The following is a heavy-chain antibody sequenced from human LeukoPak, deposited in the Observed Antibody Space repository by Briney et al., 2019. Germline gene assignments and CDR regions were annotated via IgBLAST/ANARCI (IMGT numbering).Heavy chain of an antibody. CDR3: ASWMVVISNGGSDI. Sequence: GGSLRLSCAASGFTVSSNYMSWVRQAPGKGLEWVSVIYSGGSTYYADSVKGRFTISRDNAKNSLSLQMDSLRAEDTAVYYCASWMVVISNGGSDIWGQGTMVTVSS. D-gene: IGHD3-22*01. CDR1: GFTVSSNY. V-gene: IGHV3-53*01. CDR2: IYSGGST. J-gene: IGHJ3*02.